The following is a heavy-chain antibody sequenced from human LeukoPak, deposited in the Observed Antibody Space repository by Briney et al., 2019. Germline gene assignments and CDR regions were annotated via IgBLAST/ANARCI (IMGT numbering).Heavy chain of an antibody. Sequence: GGSLRLSCAASGFTFSSYWMSWVRQAPGKGLEWVANMKQGGSEKYYVDSVKGRFTISRDNAKNSLYLQMNSLRAEDTAVYYCASDGRYDFWSGYPLDYWGQGTLVTVSS. V-gene: IGHV3-7*01. CDR2: MKQGGSEK. D-gene: IGHD3-3*01. CDR3: ASDGRYDFWSGYPLDY. CDR1: GFTFSSYW. J-gene: IGHJ4*02.